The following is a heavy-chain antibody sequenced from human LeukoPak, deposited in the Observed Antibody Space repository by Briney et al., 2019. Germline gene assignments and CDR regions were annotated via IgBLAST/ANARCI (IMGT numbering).Heavy chain of an antibody. J-gene: IGHJ4*02. Sequence: PGGSLRLSCAASGFTFSSYAMSWVRQAPGKGLEWVSAISGSGGSTYYADSVKGRFTISRDNSKNTLYLQMNSLRAEDTAVYYCARDRQRLVEGDFDYWGRGTLVTVSS. D-gene: IGHD6-13*01. CDR2: ISGSGGST. CDR3: ARDRQRLVEGDFDY. CDR1: GFTFSSYA. V-gene: IGHV3-23*01.